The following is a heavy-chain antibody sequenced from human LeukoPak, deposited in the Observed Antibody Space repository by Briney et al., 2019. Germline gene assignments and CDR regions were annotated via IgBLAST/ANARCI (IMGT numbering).Heavy chain of an antibody. CDR2: IYYSGST. CDR1: GGSISSYY. V-gene: IGHV4-59*01. J-gene: IGHJ6*03. CDR3: ARRSKSMVRGVIYYYMDV. Sequence: SETLSLTCTVSGGSISSYYWSWIRQPPGKGLEWIGYIYYSGSTNYNPSLKSRVTISVDTSKNQFSLKLSSVTAADTAVYYCARRSKSMVRGVIYYYMDVWGKGTTVTISS. D-gene: IGHD3-10*01.